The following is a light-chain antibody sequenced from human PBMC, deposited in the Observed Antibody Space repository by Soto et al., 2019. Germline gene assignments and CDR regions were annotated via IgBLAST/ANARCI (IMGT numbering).Light chain of an antibody. V-gene: IGLV2-23*02. CDR3: CSSGGSPTQV. Sequence: QSALTQPASVSGSPGQSITFSCTGTSSDIGVYNYVSWYQQHPGKAPKLMIYEVNKRPSGVSNRFSGSKSGNTASLTISGLKVEDEADYYCCSSGGSPTQVFGTGTKVTVL. J-gene: IGLJ1*01. CDR1: SSDIGVYNY. CDR2: EVN.